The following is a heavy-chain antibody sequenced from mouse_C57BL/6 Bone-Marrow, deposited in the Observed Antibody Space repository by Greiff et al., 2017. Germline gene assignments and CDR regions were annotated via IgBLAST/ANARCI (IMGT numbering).Heavy chain of an antibody. Sequence: DVQLVESGGDLVKPGGSLKLSCAASGFTFSSYGMSWVRQTPDKRLEWVATISSGGSYTYYPDSVKGRFTISRDNAKNTLYLQMSSLKAEDRAMYYCAAQSHYGYYFARAYWGQGTSVTVSS. D-gene: IGHD2-2*01. J-gene: IGHJ4*01. CDR3: AAQSHYGYYFARAY. CDR1: GFTFSSYG. CDR2: ISSGGSYT. V-gene: IGHV5-6*01.